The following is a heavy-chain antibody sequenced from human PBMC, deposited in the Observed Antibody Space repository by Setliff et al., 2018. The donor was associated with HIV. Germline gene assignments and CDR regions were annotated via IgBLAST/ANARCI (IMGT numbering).Heavy chain of an antibody. CDR2: TYYNSRWNY. J-gene: IGHJ4*02. Sequence: SQTLSLTCAISGDFVSSDRAAWNWIRQSPSRGLEWLGRTYYNSRWNYDYAASVECRITITSDTSKNQLSLHLTSVTPEDTAVYYCARDPILGGPDFFDYWGQGTLVTVSS. CDR1: GDFVSSDRAA. CDR3: ARDPILGGPDFFDY. D-gene: IGHD1-26*01. V-gene: IGHV6-1*01.